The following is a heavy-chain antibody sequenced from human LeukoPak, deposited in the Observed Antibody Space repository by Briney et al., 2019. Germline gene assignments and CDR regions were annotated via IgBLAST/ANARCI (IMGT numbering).Heavy chain of an antibody. CDR1: GGSFSGYY. CDR2: INHSGST. D-gene: IGHD5-12*01. V-gene: IGHV4-34*01. J-gene: IGHJ4*02. CDR3: ARGWWLRQFDY. Sequence: PSETLSLTCAVYGGSFSGYYWSWIRQPPGKGLEWVGEINHSGSTNYNPSLKSRVTISVDTSKNQFSLKLSSVTAADTAVYYCARGWWLRQFDYWGQGTLVTVSS.